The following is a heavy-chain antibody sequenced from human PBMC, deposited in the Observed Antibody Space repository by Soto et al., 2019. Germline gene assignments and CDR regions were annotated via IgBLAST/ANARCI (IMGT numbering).Heavy chain of an antibody. Sequence: PGGSLRLCCAASGFTVSRNYMSGVRQAPGKGLEWVSVIYSGGSTYYADSVKGRFTISRDNSKNTVFLQMNSLRADDTAVYYCARDTSSGWYDYWGQGTLVTVSS. CDR2: IYSGGST. V-gene: IGHV3-53*01. J-gene: IGHJ4*02. D-gene: IGHD6-19*01. CDR3: ARDTSSGWYDY. CDR1: GFTVSRNY.